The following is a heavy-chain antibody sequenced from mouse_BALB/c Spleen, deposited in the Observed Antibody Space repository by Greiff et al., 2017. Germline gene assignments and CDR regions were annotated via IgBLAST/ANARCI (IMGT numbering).Heavy chain of an antibody. CDR3: ARWDYGSSYDD. J-gene: IGHJ2*01. CDR2: INPSNGRT. V-gene: IGHV1S81*02. D-gene: IGHD1-1*01. CDR1: GYTFTSYW. Sequence: QVQLQQPGAELVKPGASVKLSCKASGYTFTSYWMHWVKQRPGQGLEWIGEINPSNGRTNYNEKFKSKATLTVDKSSSTAYMQLSSLTSEDSAVYYCARWDYGSSYDDWGQGTTLTVSA.